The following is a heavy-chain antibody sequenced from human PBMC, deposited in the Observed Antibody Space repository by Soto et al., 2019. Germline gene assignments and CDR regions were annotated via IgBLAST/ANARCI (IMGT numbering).Heavy chain of an antibody. CDR3: AKDSRSHPQGWFDP. CDR2: ISGSGDYT. J-gene: IGHJ5*02. Sequence: EVQLLESGGGLVQPGAPLRLSCAASGFTFSSYAMTWVRQAPGKGLEWVSSISGSGDYTYFADSVKGRFTISRDNSKDTLYLQMSSLRVEDTAIYYCAKDSRSHPQGWFDPWGQGTLVTVSS. CDR1: GFTFSSYA. D-gene: IGHD2-15*01. V-gene: IGHV3-23*01.